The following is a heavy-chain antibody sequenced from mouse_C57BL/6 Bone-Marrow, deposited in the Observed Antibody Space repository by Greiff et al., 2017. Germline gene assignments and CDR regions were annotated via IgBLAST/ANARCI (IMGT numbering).Heavy chain of an antibody. CDR3: ARNWIYYYGSGYFDV. CDR2: IWTGGGT. J-gene: IGHJ1*03. V-gene: IGHV2-9-1*01. Sequence: QVQLKQSGPGLVAPSQSLSITCTVSGFSLTSYAISWVRQPPGKGLEWLGVIWTGGGTNYNSALKSRLSISKDNSKRQVFLKMNSLQTDDTARYYCARNWIYYYGSGYFDVWGTGTTVTVSS. D-gene: IGHD1-1*01. CDR1: GFSLTSYA.